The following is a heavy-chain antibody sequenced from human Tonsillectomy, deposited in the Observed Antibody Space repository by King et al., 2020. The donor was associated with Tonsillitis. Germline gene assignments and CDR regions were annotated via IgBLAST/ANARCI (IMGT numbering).Heavy chain of an antibody. J-gene: IGHJ4*02. CDR2: ISGSAGGT. Sequence: VQLVESGGGLVQPGGSLRLSCAASGFTFSSCAMTWVRQAPGMRLEWVSAISGSAGGTYYADSVKGRFTISRDNSTNTLYLQMNSLGAEDTAVYYCAKGWVEMDAWGQGTLVTVSS. CDR3: AKGWVEMDA. CDR1: GFTFSSCA. D-gene: IGHD5-24*01. V-gene: IGHV3-23*04.